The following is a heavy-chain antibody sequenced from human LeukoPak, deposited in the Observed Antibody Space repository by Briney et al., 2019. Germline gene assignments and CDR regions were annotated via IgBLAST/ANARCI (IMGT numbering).Heavy chain of an antibody. J-gene: IGHJ4*02. CDR3: ARDQEGFDY. CDR2: IYPRDGST. CDR1: GYTFTSNY. V-gene: IGHV1-46*01. Sequence: ASVKVSCKASGYTFTSNYIHWVRQAPGQGLEWMGIIYPRDGSTSYAQKFQGRVTVTRDTSTSTVHMELSGLRSEDTAVYYCARDQEGFDYWGQGTLVTVSS.